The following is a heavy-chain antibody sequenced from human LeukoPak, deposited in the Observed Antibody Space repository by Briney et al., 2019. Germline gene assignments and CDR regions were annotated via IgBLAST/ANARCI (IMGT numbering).Heavy chain of an antibody. CDR3: ARDCSGGSCYRKDWSDP. J-gene: IGHJ5*02. CDR2: ISAYNGNT. Sequence: ASVKVSCKASGYTFTSYGISWVRQAPGQGLEWMGWISAYNGNTNYAQKLQGRVTMTTDTSTSTAYMELRGLTSDDTAVYYCARDCSGGSCYRKDWSDPWGQGTLVTVSS. CDR1: GYTFTSYG. D-gene: IGHD2-15*01. V-gene: IGHV1-18*01.